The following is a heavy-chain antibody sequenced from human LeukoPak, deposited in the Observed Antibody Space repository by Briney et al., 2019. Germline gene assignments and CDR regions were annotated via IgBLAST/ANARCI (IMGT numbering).Heavy chain of an antibody. J-gene: IGHJ5*02. D-gene: IGHD3-3*01. CDR2: IYYSGST. CDR3: ARGFTIFGVVSQTFDP. V-gene: IGHV4-39*01. Sequence: SETLSLTCTVSGGSISSSSYYWGWIRQPPGKGLEWIGSIYYSGSTYYNPSRKSRVTISVDTSKNQFSLKLSSVTAAGTAVYYCARGFTIFGVVSQTFDPWGQGTLVTVSS. CDR1: GGSISSSSYY.